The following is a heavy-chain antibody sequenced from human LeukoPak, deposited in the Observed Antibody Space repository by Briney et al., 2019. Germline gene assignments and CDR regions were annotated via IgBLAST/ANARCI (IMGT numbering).Heavy chain of an antibody. D-gene: IGHD1-7*01. CDR3: VRGVGVSRFNYLDP. CDR2: ISGSNGYT. V-gene: IGHV3-11*06. J-gene: IGHJ5*02. Sequence: GGSLRLSCAASGFTFSDYYMSWIRQAPGKGLEWISYISGSNGYTKYADSVKGRFTISRDNSKNTLYLYMNSLRDDDTAVYYCVRGVGVSRFNYLDPWGQGTLVIVSS. CDR1: GFTFSDYY.